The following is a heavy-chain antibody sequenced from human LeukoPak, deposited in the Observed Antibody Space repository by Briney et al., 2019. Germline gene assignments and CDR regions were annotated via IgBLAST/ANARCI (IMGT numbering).Heavy chain of an antibody. V-gene: IGHV3-53*05. CDR2: IYSGGTT. J-gene: IGHJ4*02. Sequence: PGGSLRLSCAASGFSVSSNYMSWVRQAPGKGLEWVSFIYSGGTTYYADSVKGRFTISRDNSKNTLYLQMNSLRAEDTAVYYCARDPRYCSSTSCYKAFDYWGQGTLVTVSS. CDR3: ARDPRYCSSTSCYKAFDY. CDR1: GFSVSSNY. D-gene: IGHD2-2*02.